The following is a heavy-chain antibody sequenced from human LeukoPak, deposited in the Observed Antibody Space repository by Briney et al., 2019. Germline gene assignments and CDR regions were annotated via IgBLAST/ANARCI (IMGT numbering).Heavy chain of an antibody. D-gene: IGHD3-3*01. CDR3: ARVTIFGVPNFDY. CDR2: INHSGST. V-gene: IGHV4-34*01. Sequence: SETLSLTCAVYGGSFSGYYWSWIRQPPGKGLECIGEINHSGSTNYNPSLKSRVTISVDTSKNQFSLKLSSVTAADTAVYYCARVTIFGVPNFDYWGQGTLVTVSS. J-gene: IGHJ4*02. CDR1: GGSFSGYY.